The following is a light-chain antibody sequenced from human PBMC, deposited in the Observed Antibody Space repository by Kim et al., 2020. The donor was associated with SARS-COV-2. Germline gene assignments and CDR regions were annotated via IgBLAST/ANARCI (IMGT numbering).Light chain of an antibody. J-gene: IGKJ3*01. Sequence: DIQMTQSPSSLSASVGDRVTITCRTTQSISSHLNWYQQKPGRAPKLLISAASTWQGGVPSRFSGRVSETDFTLTISSLQPEDFATFFRQQSYMTQFTIGPGAKVDL. CDR2: AAS. CDR3: QQSYMTQFT. CDR1: QSISSH. V-gene: IGKV1-39*01.